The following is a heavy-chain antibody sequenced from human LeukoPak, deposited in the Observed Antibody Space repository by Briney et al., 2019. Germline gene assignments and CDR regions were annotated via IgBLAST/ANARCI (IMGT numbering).Heavy chain of an antibody. CDR2: IRSTGTI. Sequence: PGGSLRLSCAASGFTFSDYCMTWIRQAPGKGLEWVSYIRSTGTIYYADSVKGRFTISRDNAKNSLHLQMNSLRAEDTAVYYCARHYGPWGQGTLVTVSS. J-gene: IGHJ4*02. CDR1: GFTFSDYC. CDR3: ARHYGP. D-gene: IGHD3-16*01. V-gene: IGHV3-11*04.